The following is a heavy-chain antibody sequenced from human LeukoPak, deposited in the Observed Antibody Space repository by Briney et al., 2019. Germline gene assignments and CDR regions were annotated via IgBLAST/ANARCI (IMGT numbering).Heavy chain of an antibody. D-gene: IGHD3-16*02. CDR1: GFTFSSYG. CDR3: ARDGAYDYVWGSYRHDY. Sequence: PGGSLRLSCAASGFTFSSYGMHWVRQAPGKGLEWVANIKQDGSEKYYVDSVKGRFTISRDNAKNSLYLQMNSLRAEDTAVYYCARDGAYDYVWGSYRHDYWGQGTLVTVSS. V-gene: IGHV3-7*01. CDR2: IKQDGSEK. J-gene: IGHJ4*02.